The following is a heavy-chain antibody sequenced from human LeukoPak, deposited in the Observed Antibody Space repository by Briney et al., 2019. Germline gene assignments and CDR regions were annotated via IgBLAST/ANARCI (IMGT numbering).Heavy chain of an antibody. D-gene: IGHD3-22*01. J-gene: IGHJ4*02. CDR1: GFTFSSYS. CDR2: ISSSSSYI. Sequence: GGSLRLSCAASGFTFSSYSMNWVRQAPGKGLEWVSSISSSSSYIYYADSVKGRFTISRDNAKNSLYLQMNSLKSEDTALYYCAKDTKGYYDSSTYVDYWGQGTLVTVSS. V-gene: IGHV3-21*04. CDR3: AKDTKGYYDSSTYVDY.